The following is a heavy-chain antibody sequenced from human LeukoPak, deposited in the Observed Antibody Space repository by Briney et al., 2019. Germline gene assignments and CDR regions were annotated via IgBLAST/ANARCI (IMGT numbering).Heavy chain of an antibody. Sequence: ASVRVSCKASGYTFNNYGISWVRQAPGQGLEWMGWVTSYNGDTNYAQKFQGRVTMTRDTSISTAYMELSRLRSDDTAVYYCARDNSVGDIAWWFDPWGQGTLVTVSS. CDR1: GYTFNNYG. CDR3: ARDNSVGDIAWWFDP. CDR2: VTSYNGDT. V-gene: IGHV1-18*01. J-gene: IGHJ5*02. D-gene: IGHD3-16*02.